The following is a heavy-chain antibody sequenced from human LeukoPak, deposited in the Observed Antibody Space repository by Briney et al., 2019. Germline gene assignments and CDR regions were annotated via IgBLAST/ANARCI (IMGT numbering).Heavy chain of an antibody. CDR2: ISSSSSTI. J-gene: IGHJ4*02. D-gene: IGHD6-13*01. CDR3: ASRGDSSSWYRFFY. Sequence: GGSLRLSCAASGFTFSSYSMNWVRQAPGKGLEWVSYISSSSSTIYYADSVKGRFTISRDNAKNSLYLQMNSLRAEDTAVYYCASRGDSSSWYRFFYWGQGTRVTVSS. V-gene: IGHV3-48*04. CDR1: GFTFSSYS.